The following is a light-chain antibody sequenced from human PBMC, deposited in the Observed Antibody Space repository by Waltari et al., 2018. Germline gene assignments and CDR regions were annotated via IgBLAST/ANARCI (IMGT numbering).Light chain of an antibody. J-gene: IGKJ1*01. CDR1: QIIITW. Sequence: DIQMTRPPPPRPESVGDRVPIPCRARQIIITWLAGYQQKPGKAPKVLIYKASNLQSGVPSRFSGSGSGTEFTLTISSLQPDDFGTYYCQQYNSFPTFGQGTKVEIK. V-gene: IGKV1-5*03. CDR3: QQYNSFPT. CDR2: KAS.